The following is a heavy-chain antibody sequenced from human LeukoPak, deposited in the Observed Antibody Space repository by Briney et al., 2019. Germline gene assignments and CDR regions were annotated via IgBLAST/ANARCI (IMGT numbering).Heavy chain of an antibody. V-gene: IGHV4-39*07. CDR1: GGSISSSSYY. D-gene: IGHD2-15*01. CDR3: ARGYCSGGSCYSYYYYNYMDV. J-gene: IGHJ6*03. Sequence: PSETLSLTCTVSGGSISSSSYYWGWIRQPPGKGLEWIGSIHYSGSTNYNPSLKSRVTISVDTSKNQFSLKLSSVTAADTAVYYCARGYCSGGSCYSYYYYNYMDVWGKGTTVTVSS. CDR2: IHYSGST.